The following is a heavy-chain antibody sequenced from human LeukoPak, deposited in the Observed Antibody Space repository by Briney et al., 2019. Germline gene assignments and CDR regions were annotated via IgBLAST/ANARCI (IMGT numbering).Heavy chain of an antibody. CDR2: IGAYNGNT. D-gene: IGHD3-22*01. CDR3: ARSRYYYDSSGYPMTYFDY. Sequence: ASVKVSCKASGCTFTSYGISWVRQAPGQGLEWMGWIGAYNGNTNHAQKLQGRVTMTTDTSTSTAYMELRSLRSDDTAVYYCARSRYYYDSSGYPMTYFDYWGQGTLVTVSS. CDR1: GCTFTSYG. V-gene: IGHV1-18*01. J-gene: IGHJ4*02.